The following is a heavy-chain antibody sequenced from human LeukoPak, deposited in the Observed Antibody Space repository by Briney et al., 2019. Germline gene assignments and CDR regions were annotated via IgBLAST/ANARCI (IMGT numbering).Heavy chain of an antibody. CDR2: ISAYNGNT. CDR3: ASSSSSILRHAFDI. J-gene: IGHJ3*02. CDR1: GYAFTSYG. Sequence: ASVKVSCKASGYAFTSYGISWVRQAPGQGLEWMGWISAYNGNTNYAQKLQGRVTMTTDTSTSTAYMELSSLRSEDTAVYYCASSSSSILRHAFDIWGQGTMVTVSS. V-gene: IGHV1-18*01. D-gene: IGHD6-6*01.